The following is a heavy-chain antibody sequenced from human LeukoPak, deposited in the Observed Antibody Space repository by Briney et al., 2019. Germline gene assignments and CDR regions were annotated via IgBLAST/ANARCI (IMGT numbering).Heavy chain of an antibody. J-gene: IGHJ4*02. V-gene: IGHV3-23*01. D-gene: IGHD3-3*01. CDR3: AKANVFGVLDYFDY. CDR2: ISGSGGGT. CDR1: GFTFNSYA. Sequence: GGSLRLSCAASGFTFNSYAMTWVRQAPGKGLEWVSAISGSGGGTYFADSVKGRFTISRDNSKNTLYLQMNSLRAEDTAVYYCAKANVFGVLDYFDYWGQGTLVTVSS.